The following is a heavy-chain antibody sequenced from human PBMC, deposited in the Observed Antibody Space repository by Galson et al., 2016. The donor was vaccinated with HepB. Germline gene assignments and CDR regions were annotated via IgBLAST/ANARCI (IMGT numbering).Heavy chain of an antibody. V-gene: IGHV3-30-3*01. CDR2: ISFDGSNN. Sequence: SLRLSCAASGFTFSNYAMHWVRQAPGKGLEWVAVISFDGSNNFYADSVKGRFTISRDNSKNTLYLQMNGLRAEDTAVYYCARDDDYVWGTYRYTRTVPQYYFDYWGQGTLVTVSS. D-gene: IGHD3-16*02. CDR1: GFTFSNYA. CDR3: ARDDDYVWGTYRYTRTVPQYYFDY. J-gene: IGHJ4*02.